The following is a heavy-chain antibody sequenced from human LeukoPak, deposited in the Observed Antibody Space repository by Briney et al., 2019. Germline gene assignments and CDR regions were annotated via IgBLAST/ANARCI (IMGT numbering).Heavy chain of an antibody. D-gene: IGHD3-22*01. CDR3: ASFQTDYYDSSGYFAFDI. CDR1: GGSISSNY. CDR2: IYYTGST. V-gene: IGHV4-59*01. J-gene: IGHJ3*02. Sequence: PSETLSLTCTVSGGSISSNYWNWIRQPPGKGLQWIGYIYYTGSTNYNASLKSRVTISVDTSESQFSLKLSSVTAADTAVYFCASFQTDYYDSSGYFAFDIWGQGTLVTVSS.